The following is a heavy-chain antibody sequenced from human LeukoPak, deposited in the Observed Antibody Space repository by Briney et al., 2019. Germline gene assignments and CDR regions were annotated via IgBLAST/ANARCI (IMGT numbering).Heavy chain of an antibody. Sequence: ASVKVSCKASGYSFIGYYMHWVRQAPGQGLEWMGWIKSNSGGTHYAQKFQGRVTMTRDTSVTTAYMELSRLTSDDTAVYYCARDQGGTIDYWGQGTLVTVSS. J-gene: IGHJ4*02. V-gene: IGHV1-2*02. CDR3: ARDQGGTIDY. CDR2: IKSNSGGT. CDR1: GYSFIGYY. D-gene: IGHD1-7*01.